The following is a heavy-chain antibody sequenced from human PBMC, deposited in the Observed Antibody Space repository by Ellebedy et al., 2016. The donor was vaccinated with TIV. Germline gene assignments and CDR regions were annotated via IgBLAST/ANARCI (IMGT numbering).Heavy chain of an antibody. CDR2: ISSSSGYI. J-gene: IGHJ6*02. D-gene: IGHD3-3*01. V-gene: IGHV3-21*01. Sequence: GESLKISCAASGFTFSSYSMNWVRQAPGKGLEWVSSISSSSGYIYYADSVKGRFTISRDNAKNSLYLQMNSLRAEDTAVYYCARDPTLPYYDFWSGYYSPSGSMNGMDVWGQGTTVTVSS. CDR3: ARDPTLPYYDFWSGYYSPSGSMNGMDV. CDR1: GFTFSSYS.